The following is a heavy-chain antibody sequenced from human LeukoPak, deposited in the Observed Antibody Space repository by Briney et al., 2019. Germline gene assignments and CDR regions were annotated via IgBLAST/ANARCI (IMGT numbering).Heavy chain of an antibody. J-gene: IGHJ3*02. D-gene: IGHD5-18*01. CDR3: AKDTGYSYGYDAFDI. V-gene: IGHV3-43*02. Sequence: GGFLRLSCAASGFTFDDYAMHWVRQAPGKGLEWVSLISGDGGSTYYADSVKGRFTISRDNSKNSLYLQMNSLRTEDTALCYCAKDTGYSYGYDAFDIWGQGTMVTVSS. CDR2: ISGDGGST. CDR1: GFTFDDYA.